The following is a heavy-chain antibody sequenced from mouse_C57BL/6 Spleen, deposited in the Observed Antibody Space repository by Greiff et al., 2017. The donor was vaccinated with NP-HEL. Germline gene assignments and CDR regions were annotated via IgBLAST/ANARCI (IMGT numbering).Heavy chain of an antibody. Sequence: VQLQQSGAELAKPGASVKLSCKASGYTFTSYWMHWVKQRPGQGLEWIGYINPSSGYTKYNQKFKDKATLTADKSSSTAYMQLSSLTYAPSSVSHCARSYYGSSYPGYWGQGTTLTVSS. CDR2: INPSSGYT. D-gene: IGHD1-1*01. V-gene: IGHV1-7*01. CDR3: ARSYYGSSYPGY. CDR1: GYTFTSYW. J-gene: IGHJ2*01.